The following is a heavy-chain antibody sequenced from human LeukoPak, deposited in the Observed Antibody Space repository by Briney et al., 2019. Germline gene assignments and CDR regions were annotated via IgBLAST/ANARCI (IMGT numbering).Heavy chain of an antibody. CDR3: AKEMATIMGNWFDP. D-gene: IGHD5-24*01. CDR1: GGSISSGSYY. V-gene: IGHV4-61*02. CDR2: IYTSGST. J-gene: IGHJ5*02. Sequence: SETLSLTCTVSGGSISSGSYYWSWIRQPAGKGLEWIGRIYTSGSTTYNPSLKSRVTISVDTSKNQFSLKLSSVTAADTAVYYCAKEMATIMGNWFDPWGQGTLVTVSS.